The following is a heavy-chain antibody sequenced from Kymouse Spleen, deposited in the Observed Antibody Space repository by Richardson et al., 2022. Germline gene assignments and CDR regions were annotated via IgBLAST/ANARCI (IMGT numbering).Heavy chain of an antibody. D-gene: IGHD2-2*02. CDR2: INHSGST. CDR3: ARGYIVVVPAASYNWFDP. CDR1: GGSFSGYY. J-gene: IGHJ5*02. V-gene: IGHV4-34*01. Sequence: QVQLQQWGAGLLKPSETLSLTCAVYGGSFSGYYWSWIRQPPGKGLEWIGEINHSGSTNYNPSLKSRVTISVDTSKNQFSLKLSSVTAADTAVYYCARGYIVVVPAASYNWFDPWGQGTLVTVSS.